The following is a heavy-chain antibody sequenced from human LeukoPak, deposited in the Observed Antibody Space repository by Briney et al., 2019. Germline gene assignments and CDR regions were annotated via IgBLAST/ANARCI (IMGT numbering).Heavy chain of an antibody. D-gene: IGHD6-13*01. CDR1: GYTFTVNY. Sequence: ASVKVSCTASGYTFTVNYIHWVRQAPGQGLEWMGWVDPSSGGTKYAQEFQGRVTMTRDTSINTAYMELSGLRSDDTAVYYCARARSSDYWGQGTLVTVSS. CDR2: VDPSSGGT. CDR3: ARARSSDY. J-gene: IGHJ4*02. V-gene: IGHV1-2*02.